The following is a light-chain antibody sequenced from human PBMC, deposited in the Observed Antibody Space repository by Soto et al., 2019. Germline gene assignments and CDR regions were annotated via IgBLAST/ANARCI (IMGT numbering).Light chain of an antibody. V-gene: IGLV1-44*01. J-gene: IGLJ3*02. CDR2: SNN. CDR3: AAWDDTPNAWV. CDR1: GSNIGSPT. Sequence: QSVLTQPASAYGTPGQRVTISCSGGGSNIGSPTVNWYQQLPGTAPRLLIYSNNQRPSGVPDRFSGSKSGTSASQAISGLQSEDEADYYCAAWDDTPNAWVFGGGTKLAV.